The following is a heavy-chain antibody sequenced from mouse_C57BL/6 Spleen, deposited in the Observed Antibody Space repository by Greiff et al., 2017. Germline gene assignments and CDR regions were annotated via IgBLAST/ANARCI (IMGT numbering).Heavy chain of an antibody. V-gene: IGHV1-55*01. CDR1: GYTFTSYW. J-gene: IGHJ4*01. CDR2: IYPGSGST. CDR3: ARYYSNYRYAMDD. D-gene: IGHD2-5*01. Sequence: QVQLQQPGAELVKPGASVKMSCKASGYTFTSYWITWVKQRPGQGLEWIGDIYPGSGSTNYNEKFKSKATLTVDTSSSTAYMQLSSLTSEDSAVYDCARYYSNYRYAMDDWGQGTSVTVSS.